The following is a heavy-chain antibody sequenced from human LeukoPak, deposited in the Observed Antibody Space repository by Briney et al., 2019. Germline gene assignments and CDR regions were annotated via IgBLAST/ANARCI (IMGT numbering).Heavy chain of an antibody. CDR2: ISVYNGHT. CDR1: GYTFTSQG. CDR3: ARVQPHRIHYDNSDYPTHNDY. V-gene: IGHV1-18*01. J-gene: IGHJ4*02. D-gene: IGHD3-22*01. Sequence: SVKVSCKASGYTFTSQGISWVRQAPGQGLEWMGWISVYNGHTNYAQKLQGRVTMSTDTSTSTAYMELRSLRSGDTAVYYCARVQPHRIHYDNSDYPTHNDYWGQGTLVTVSS.